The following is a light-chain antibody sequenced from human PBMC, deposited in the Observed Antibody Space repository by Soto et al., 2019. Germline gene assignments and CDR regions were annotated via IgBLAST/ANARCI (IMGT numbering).Light chain of an antibody. J-gene: IGKJ2*01. CDR1: QRMTNNF. V-gene: IGKV3-20*01. CDR2: GAS. CDR3: QQYGRAPFT. Sequence: EIVLTQSPDTLSLSPGERVTLSCRASQRMTNNFLAWFQQKPGLAPRLLIHGASTRASGVPDRFTGGGSGTDFVLIISRVEHEAFAVYYCQQYGRAPFTFGQGTKLQIK.